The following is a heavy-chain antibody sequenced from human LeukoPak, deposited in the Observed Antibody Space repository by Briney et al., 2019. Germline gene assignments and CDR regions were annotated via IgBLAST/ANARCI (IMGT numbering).Heavy chain of an antibody. CDR3: ARVSIAGHL. D-gene: IGHD6-13*01. CDR2: IYYSGST. CDR1: GGSISSSSYY. J-gene: IGHJ5*02. V-gene: IGHV4-39*01. Sequence: SETLSLTCTVSGGSISSSSYYWGWIRQPPGKGLEWIGSIYYSGSTYYNPSLKSRVTISVDTSKNQFSLKLSSVTAADTAVYYCARVSIAGHLWGQGTLVTVSS.